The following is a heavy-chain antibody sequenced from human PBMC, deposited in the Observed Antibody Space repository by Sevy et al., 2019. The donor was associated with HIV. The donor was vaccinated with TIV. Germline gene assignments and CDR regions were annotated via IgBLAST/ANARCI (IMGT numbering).Heavy chain of an antibody. CDR3: AKGGGIAARLPYYYGMDV. Sequence: GGALRLSCAASGFTFSNYAMSWVRQAPGKGLEWVSGVGSGGSTDYAASLKGRFTSSRDNTKNTLYLQMNSLRAEDTAVYYCAKGGGIAARLPYYYGMDVWGQGTTVTVSS. V-gene: IGHV3-23*01. CDR2: VGSGGST. D-gene: IGHD6-6*01. CDR1: GFTFSNYA. J-gene: IGHJ6*02.